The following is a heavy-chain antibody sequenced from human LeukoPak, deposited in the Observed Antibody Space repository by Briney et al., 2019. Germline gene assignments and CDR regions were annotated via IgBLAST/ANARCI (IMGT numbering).Heavy chain of an antibody. D-gene: IGHD6-13*01. V-gene: IGHV4-38-2*02. CDR1: GYSISSGYY. CDR3: ARLLSSWYYFDY. CDR2: IFHSGHT. J-gene: IGHJ4*02. Sequence: SETLSLTCTVSGYSISSGYYWGWIRQPPGKGLEWIGSIFHSGHTYYNPSLKSRVTISIDTSKNQFSLKLSSVTAADTAVYYCARLLSSWYYFDYWGQGTLVTVSS.